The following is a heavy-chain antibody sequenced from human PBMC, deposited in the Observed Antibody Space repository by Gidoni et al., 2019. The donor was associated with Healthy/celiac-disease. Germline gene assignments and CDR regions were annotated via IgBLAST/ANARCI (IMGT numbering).Heavy chain of an antibody. CDR1: GGSISSSSYS. CDR2: IYYSGST. J-gene: IGHJ5*02. CDR3: ARQWGADIVVVPAAIYWFDP. Sequence: QLQLQESGPGLVKPSETLSLTCTVSGGSISSSSYSWGWLRQPPGKGLEWIGRIYYSGSTYYNPSLKSRVTISVDTSKNQFSLKLSSVTAADTAVYYCARQWGADIVVVPAAIYWFDPWGQGTLVTVSS. D-gene: IGHD2-2*01. V-gene: IGHV4-39*01.